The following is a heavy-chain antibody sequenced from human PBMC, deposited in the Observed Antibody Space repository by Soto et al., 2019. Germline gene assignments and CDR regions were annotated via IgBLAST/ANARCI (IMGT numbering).Heavy chain of an antibody. J-gene: IGHJ4*02. D-gene: IGHD3-22*01. CDR2: ISVYNGDT. CDR3: ARAECYYDSSGYYLLFYFDY. V-gene: IGHV1-18*01. Sequence: QVQLVQSGPEVKNPGASVKVSCKASGYKFTNFGIAWIRQAPGQGLEWMGRISVYNGDTTFAQNFQDRVTLTTDTSTGTAYMELRSLRSDDTAVYYCARAECYYDSSGYYLLFYFDYWGQGTLVTVSS. CDR1: GYKFTNFG.